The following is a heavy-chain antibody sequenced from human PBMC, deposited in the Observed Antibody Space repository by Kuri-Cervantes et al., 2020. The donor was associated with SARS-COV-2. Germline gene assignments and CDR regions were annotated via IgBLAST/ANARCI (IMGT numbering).Heavy chain of an antibody. D-gene: IGHD6-13*01. CDR3: ARLGGGISAAAPFDY. Sequence: SETLSLTCPVSGGSISSSSYYWGWIRQPPGKGLGWIGSIYYSVSTYYNPSLMSRVTIYVDTSKYQFSLKLSSVTAADTAVYYCARLGGGISAAAPFDYWGQGTLVTVSS. J-gene: IGHJ4*02. CDR1: GGSISSSSYY. CDR2: IYYSVST. V-gene: IGHV4-39*01.